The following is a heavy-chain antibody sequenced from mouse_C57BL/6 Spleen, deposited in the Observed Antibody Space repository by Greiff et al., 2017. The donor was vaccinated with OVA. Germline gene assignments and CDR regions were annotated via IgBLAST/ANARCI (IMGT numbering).Heavy chain of an antibody. J-gene: IGHJ2*01. CDR2: IFPSDSET. D-gene: IGHD2-13*01. Sequence: QVQLQQPGAELVRPGSSVKLSCKASGYTFTSYWMDWVKQRPGQGLEWIGNIFPSDSETYYHQKFKDKATLTVDKSASTAYMQLSSLTSEDSAVYYCARSYSDPYFDDWGQGTTLTVSS. V-gene: IGHV1-61*01. CDR1: GYTFTSYW. CDR3: ARSYSDPYFDD.